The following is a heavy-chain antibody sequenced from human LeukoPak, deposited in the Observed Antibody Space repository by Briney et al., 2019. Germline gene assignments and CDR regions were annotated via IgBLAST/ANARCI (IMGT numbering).Heavy chain of an antibody. V-gene: IGHV5-10-1*01. J-gene: IGHJ4*02. D-gene: IGHD1-7*01. CDR1: GYDFTRRW. CDR2: IDPSDSYT. Sequence: GESLRISCKVSGYDFTRRWINWVRQMPGKGLEWMGRIDPSDSYTNYSPSFQGHVTISADKSINTAFLHWSSLKASDTAMYYCARQEFDISWNSYIDYWGQGALVTVSS. CDR3: ARQEFDISWNSYIDY.